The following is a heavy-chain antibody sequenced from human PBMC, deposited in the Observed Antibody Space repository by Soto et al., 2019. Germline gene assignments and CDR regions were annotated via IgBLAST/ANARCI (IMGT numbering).Heavy chain of an antibody. CDR3: ASTVPAASPAPKKHYYMGV. CDR1: GGTFSSYT. CDR2: IIPILGIA. Sequence: GASVKVSCKASGGTFSSYTISWVRQAPGQGLEWMGRIIPILGIANYAQKFQGRVTITADKSTSTAYMELSSLRSEDTAVYYCASTVPAASPAPKKHYYMGVWGKGTTVTVSS. J-gene: IGHJ6*03. D-gene: IGHD2-2*01. V-gene: IGHV1-69*02.